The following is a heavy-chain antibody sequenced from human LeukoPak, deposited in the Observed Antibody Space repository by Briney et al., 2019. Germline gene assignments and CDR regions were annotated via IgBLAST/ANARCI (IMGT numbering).Heavy chain of an antibody. J-gene: IGHJ4*02. V-gene: IGHV3-23*01. CDR1: GFTFSSYG. CDR3: AQDMPFYGDYNY. Sequence: PGGSLRLSCAASGFTFSSYGMSWVRQAPGKGLEWVSAISGSGGSTYYADSVKGRFTISRDNSKNTLYLQMNSLRAEDMAVYYCAQDMPFYGDYNYWGQGTLVTVSS. CDR2: ISGSGGST. D-gene: IGHD4-17*01.